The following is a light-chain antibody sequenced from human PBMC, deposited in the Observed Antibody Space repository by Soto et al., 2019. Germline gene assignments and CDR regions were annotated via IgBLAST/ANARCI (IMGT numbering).Light chain of an antibody. CDR2: ATS. CDR1: QGIGTW. J-gene: IGKJ3*01. CDR3: QQTNSFPPT. Sequence: DIQMTQSPSSVSASVGDRVTVTCRASQGIGTWLAWYQQKPGKAPKLLIQATSNLQSGVPSRFSGSGSGTDFTLTISSLQPEDFAIYYCQQTNSFPPTFGPGTKVDIK. V-gene: IGKV1-12*01.